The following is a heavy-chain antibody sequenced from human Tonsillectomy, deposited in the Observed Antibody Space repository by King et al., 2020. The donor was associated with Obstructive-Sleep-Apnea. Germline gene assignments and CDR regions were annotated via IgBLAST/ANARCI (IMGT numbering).Heavy chain of an antibody. Sequence: QLVESGGGLVQPGGSLRLSCAASGFTFSSYAMSWVRQAPGKGLGWVSAISGSGGSTYYADSVKGRFTISRDNSKKTLYLQMNSLRAEDTAVYYCAKIGGRSSGWYGGAFDIWGQGTMVTVSS. CDR1: GFTFSSYA. CDR2: ISGSGGST. J-gene: IGHJ3*02. D-gene: IGHD6-19*01. V-gene: IGHV3-23*04. CDR3: AKIGGRSSGWYGGAFDI.